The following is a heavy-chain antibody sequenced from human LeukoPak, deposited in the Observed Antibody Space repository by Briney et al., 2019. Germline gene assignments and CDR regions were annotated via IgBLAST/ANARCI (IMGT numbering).Heavy chain of an antibody. Sequence: GGSLRLSCAVSGFTFSTYAMHWVRQAPGKGLEWVAVMSYDGSNKYYADSVKGRFTISRDNSKNTLYLQMNSLRAEDTAVYYCARARITFGGVIVSFDYWGQGTLVTVSS. CDR2: MSYDGSNK. J-gene: IGHJ4*02. D-gene: IGHD3-16*02. CDR1: GFTFSTYA. CDR3: ARARITFGGVIVSFDY. V-gene: IGHV3-30-3*01.